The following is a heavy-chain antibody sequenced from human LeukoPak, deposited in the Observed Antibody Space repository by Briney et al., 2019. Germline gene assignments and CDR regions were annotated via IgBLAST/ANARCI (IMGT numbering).Heavy chain of an antibody. CDR3: ARDPNGDYIGAFDM. D-gene: IGHD4-17*01. CDR2: IRGGGTSE. Sequence: GGSLRLSCTASGFTFSAYAMMWVRQAPGKGPEWVSTIRGGGTSEFYADSVKGRFRISRDNSKDTLFLQMNSLRAEDTAVYYCARDPNGDYIGAFDMWGPGTMVTVSS. J-gene: IGHJ3*02. CDR1: GFTFSAYA. V-gene: IGHV3-23*01.